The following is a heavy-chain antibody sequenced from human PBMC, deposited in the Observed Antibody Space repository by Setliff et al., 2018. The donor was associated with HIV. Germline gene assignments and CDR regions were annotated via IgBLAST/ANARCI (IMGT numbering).Heavy chain of an antibody. CDR3: ATARSKVRLGELSLFDY. V-gene: IGHV1-24*01. CDR1: GYTLTELS. Sequence: ASVKVSCKVSGYTLTELSMHWVRQAPGKGLEWMGGFDPEDGETTYAQKFQGRVTMTEDTSTDTAYMELSSLRSEDTAVYYCATARSKVRLGELSLFDYWGQGTLVTVSS. J-gene: IGHJ4*02. CDR2: FDPEDGET. D-gene: IGHD3-16*02.